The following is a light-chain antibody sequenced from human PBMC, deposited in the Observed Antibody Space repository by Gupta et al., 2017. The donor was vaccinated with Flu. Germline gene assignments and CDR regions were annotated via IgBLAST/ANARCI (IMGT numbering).Light chain of an antibody. V-gene: IGKV2-30*01. Sequence: DVVMTQSPLSLSVTLGQPASIPCRANQGLVYSDGNTYLHWFQQRPGQPPRRLIHLVSYRDSGVPDRFSGSGSGTDFTLRISRVEAEDVGIYFCRQGAHWPWTFGQGTKVEVK. CDR2: LVS. CDR3: RQGAHWPWT. CDR1: QGLVYSDGNTY. J-gene: IGKJ1*01.